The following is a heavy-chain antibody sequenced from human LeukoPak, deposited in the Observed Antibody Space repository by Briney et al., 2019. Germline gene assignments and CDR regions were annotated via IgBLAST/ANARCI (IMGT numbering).Heavy chain of an antibody. CDR1: GYTFTGYY. Sequence: ASVKVSCKASGYTFTGYYMHWVRQAPGQGLEWMGWINPNSGGTNYAQKFQGRVTMTRDTSISTAYMELSRLRSDDTAVYYCARDGMDWGEGWFDPWGQGTLVAVSS. CDR2: INPNSGGT. J-gene: IGHJ5*02. D-gene: IGHD3/OR15-3a*01. V-gene: IGHV1-2*02. CDR3: ARDGMDWGEGWFDP.